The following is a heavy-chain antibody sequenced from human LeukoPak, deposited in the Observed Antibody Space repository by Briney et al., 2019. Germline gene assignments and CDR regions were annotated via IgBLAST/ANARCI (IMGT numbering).Heavy chain of an antibody. CDR1: GGSISSSY. J-gene: IGHJ4*02. D-gene: IGHD5-24*01. V-gene: IGHV4-59*01. CDR3: ARDKEMATIFDY. CDR2: IYYSGST. Sequence: PSETLSLTCTVSGGSISSSYWSWIRQPPGKGLEWIGYIYYSGSTNYNPSLKSRVSISVDTSKSQFSLKLSSVTAADTAVYYCARDKEMATIFDYWGQGTLVTVSS.